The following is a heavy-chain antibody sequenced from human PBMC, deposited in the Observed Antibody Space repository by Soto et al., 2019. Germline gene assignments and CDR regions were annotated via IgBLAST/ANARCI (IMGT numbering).Heavy chain of an antibody. J-gene: IGHJ6*02. CDR3: SRGDATKIVVTTYYGMDV. CDR1: VGTLRNYG. V-gene: IGHV1-69*12. CDR2: IIPVFGTA. D-gene: IGHD4-17*01. Sequence: QVQLVQSGAEVKKPGSSVRVSCKASVGTLRNYGISWVRQAPGQGLEWMGGIIPVFGTANYAQKFQGRVTITADESTSTVYMDGTSLRSEDTAVYYCSRGDATKIVVTTYYGMDVWGQGTTVTVSS.